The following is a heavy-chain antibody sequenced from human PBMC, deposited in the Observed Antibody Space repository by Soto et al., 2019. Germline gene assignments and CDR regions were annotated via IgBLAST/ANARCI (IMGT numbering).Heavy chain of an antibody. Sequence: QVQLEQWGAGLLKPSETLSLTCAVYGGSFSGYYWSWIRQPPGKGLEWIGEINHTGSTNYSPSLKSPVTISVDTSENQCSLDLNSVTAADTAVYYCARGLYDMVRGVTHLDYWGQGTLVTVSS. CDR2: INHTGST. CDR1: GGSFSGYY. J-gene: IGHJ4*02. D-gene: IGHD3-10*01. CDR3: ARGLYDMVRGVTHLDY. V-gene: IGHV4-34*01.